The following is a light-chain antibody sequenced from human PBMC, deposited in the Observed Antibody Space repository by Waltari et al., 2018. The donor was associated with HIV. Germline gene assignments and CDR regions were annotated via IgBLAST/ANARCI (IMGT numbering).Light chain of an antibody. CDR3: GAWDDGLGAYV. J-gene: IGLJ1*01. V-gene: IGLV1-51*02. CDR2: ENN. CDR1: SLHVGDNY. Sequence: VLPQPPSLSAAPGQKVAISCSGSSLHVGDNYESWYQQLPGTAPKVVIYENNKRPSEIADRFSGSKSGAAATLGIAGLQTGDEADYYCGAWDDGLGAYVFGAGTKVTVL.